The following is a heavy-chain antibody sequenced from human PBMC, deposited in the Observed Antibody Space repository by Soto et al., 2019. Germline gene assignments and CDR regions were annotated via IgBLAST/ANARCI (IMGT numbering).Heavy chain of an antibody. CDR3: ARDSDCGGDCYSPPKSDY. Sequence: ASVKFSCKSSGYTFTSYGISWVRQAPGQGLEWMGWISAYNGNTNYAQKLQGRVTMTTDTSTSTAYMELRSLRSDDTAVYYCARDSDCGGDCYSPPKSDYWGQGTLVTVSS. J-gene: IGHJ4*02. CDR1: GYTFTSYG. V-gene: IGHV1-18*01. CDR2: ISAYNGNT. D-gene: IGHD2-21*02.